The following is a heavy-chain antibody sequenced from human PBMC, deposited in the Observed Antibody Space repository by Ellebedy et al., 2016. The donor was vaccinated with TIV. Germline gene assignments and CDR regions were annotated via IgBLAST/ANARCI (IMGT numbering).Heavy chain of an antibody. Sequence: SETLSLXXAVSGGSISSGGYSWSWIRQPPGKGLEWIGYIYHSGSTYYNPSLKSRVTISVDRSKNQFSLKLSSVTAADTAVYYCARDRYYYGSGIAGGMDVWGQGTTVTVSS. J-gene: IGHJ6*02. CDR3: ARDRYYYGSGIAGGMDV. CDR1: GGSISSGGYS. CDR2: IYHSGST. V-gene: IGHV4-30-2*01. D-gene: IGHD3-10*01.